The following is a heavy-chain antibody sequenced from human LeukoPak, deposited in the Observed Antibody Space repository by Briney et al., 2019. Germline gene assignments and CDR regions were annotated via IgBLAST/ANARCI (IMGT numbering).Heavy chain of an antibody. CDR3: ARGKGREIVVVPAAKGGTNWFDP. CDR2: INHSGST. J-gene: IGHJ5*02. Sequence: PSETLSLTCAVYGGPFSGYYWSWIRRPPGKGLEWIGEINHSGSTNYNPSLKSRVTISVDTSKNQFSLKLSSVTAADTAVYYCARGKGREIVVVPAAKGGTNWFDPWGQGTLVTVSS. D-gene: IGHD2-2*01. CDR1: GGPFSGYY. V-gene: IGHV4-34*01.